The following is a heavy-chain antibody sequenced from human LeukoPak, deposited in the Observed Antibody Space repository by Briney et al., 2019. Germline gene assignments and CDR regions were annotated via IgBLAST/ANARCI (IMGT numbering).Heavy chain of an antibody. CDR1: GGSISSYY. J-gene: IGHJ4*02. D-gene: IGHD3-3*01. CDR3: ARGDFWSGYHDY. V-gene: IGHV4-4*07. Sequence: SETLSLTCTVSGGSISSYYWSWIRQPAGKGLEWIGRIYTSGSTNYNPSLKSRVTMSVDTSKNQFSLKQSSVTAADTAVYYCARGDFWSGYHDYWGQGTLVTVSS. CDR2: IYTSGST.